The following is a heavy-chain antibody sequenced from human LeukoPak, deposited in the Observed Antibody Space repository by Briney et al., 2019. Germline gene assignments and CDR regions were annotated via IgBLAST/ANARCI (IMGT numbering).Heavy chain of an antibody. CDR2: INPSGGST. CDR3: ARDHGMVYYFDY. Sequence: ASVKVSCKASGYTFTSYYMHWVRQAPGQGLKWMGIINPSGGSTSYAQKFQGRVTMTRDTSTSTVYMELSSLRSEDTAVYYCARDHGMVYYFDYWGQGTLVTVSS. J-gene: IGHJ4*02. V-gene: IGHV1-46*01. CDR1: GYTFTSYY. D-gene: IGHD3-10*01.